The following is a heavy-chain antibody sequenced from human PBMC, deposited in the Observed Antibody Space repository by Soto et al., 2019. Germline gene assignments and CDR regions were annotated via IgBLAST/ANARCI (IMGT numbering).Heavy chain of an antibody. J-gene: IGHJ1*01. D-gene: IGHD3-16*02. CDR1: GFTFSSYG. Sequence: SGGSLRLSCAASGFTFSSYGMHWVRQAPGKGLEWVAVISYDGSNKYYADSVKGRFTISRDNSKNTLHLKMNSLRAEAPAVYYCANSLGHMVTVGGVIIVTLGDYWGQGTMVTVSS. CDR2: ISYDGSNK. CDR3: ANSLGHMVTVGGVIIVTLGDY. V-gene: IGHV3-30*18.